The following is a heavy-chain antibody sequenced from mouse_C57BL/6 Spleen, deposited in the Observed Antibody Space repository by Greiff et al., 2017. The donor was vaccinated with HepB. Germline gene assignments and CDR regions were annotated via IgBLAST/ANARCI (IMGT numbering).Heavy chain of an antibody. CDR1: GYAFSSSW. CDR3: ARETAQATGYAMDY. CDR2: IYPGDGDT. Sequence: QVQLKESGPELVKPGASVKISCKASGYAFSSSWMNWVKQRPGKGLEWIGRIYPGDGDTNYNGKFKGKATLTADKSSSTAYMQLSSLTSEDSAVYFCARETAQATGYAMDYWGQGTSVTVSS. J-gene: IGHJ4*01. D-gene: IGHD3-2*02. V-gene: IGHV1-82*01.